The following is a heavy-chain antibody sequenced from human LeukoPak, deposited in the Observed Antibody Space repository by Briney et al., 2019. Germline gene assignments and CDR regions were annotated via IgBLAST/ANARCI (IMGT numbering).Heavy chain of an antibody. V-gene: IGHV3-33*01. D-gene: IGHD2-15*01. CDR1: GFTFSSSG. J-gene: IGHJ5*02. CDR3: ARVGGYCSGGSCYRGYSWFDP. Sequence: PGGSLRLSCAASGFTFSSSGMHWVRQAPGKGLEWVAVILYNGSNKYYADSVKGRFTISRDNSKNTLYLQMSSLRVEDTAVYYCARVGGYCSGGSCYRGYSWFDPWGQGTLVTVSS. CDR2: ILYNGSNK.